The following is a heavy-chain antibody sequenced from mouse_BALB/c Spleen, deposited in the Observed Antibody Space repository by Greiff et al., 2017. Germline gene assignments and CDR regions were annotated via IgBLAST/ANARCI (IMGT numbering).Heavy chain of an antibody. CDR1: GYAFTNYL. Sequence: QVQLQQSGAELVRPGTSVKVSCKASGYAFTNYLIEWVKQRPGQGLEWIGVINPGSGGTNYNEKFKGKATLTADKSPSTAYMQLSSLTSDDSAVYFCARRDDGYYDAMDYWGQGTSVTVSA. V-gene: IGHV1-54*01. CDR3: ARRDDGYYDAMDY. D-gene: IGHD2-3*01. J-gene: IGHJ4*01. CDR2: INPGSGGT.